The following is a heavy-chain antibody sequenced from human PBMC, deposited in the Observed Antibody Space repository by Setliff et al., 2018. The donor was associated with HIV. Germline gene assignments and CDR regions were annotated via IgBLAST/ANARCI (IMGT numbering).Heavy chain of an antibody. Sequence: ASVKVSCKASGYTFTNYDINWVRQATGQGLEWMGWMNPNSGNTGYAQKFQGRVTITKNTSISTTYMELSSLRSEDTAVYYCARGSRGDYGDYGAFIRYFDLWGRGTLVTAPQ. D-gene: IGHD4-17*01. CDR2: MNPNSGNT. CDR1: GYTFTNYD. J-gene: IGHJ2*01. CDR3: ARGSRGDYGDYGAFIRYFDL. V-gene: IGHV1-8*03.